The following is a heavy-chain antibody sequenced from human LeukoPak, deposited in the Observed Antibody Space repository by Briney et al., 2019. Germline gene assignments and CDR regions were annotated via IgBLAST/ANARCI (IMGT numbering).Heavy chain of an antibody. J-gene: IGHJ4*02. D-gene: IGHD2-21*01. CDR1: GFTFSSYE. V-gene: IGHV3-48*03. Sequence: PGGSLRLSCAASGFTFSSYEMNWVRQAPGKGLEWVSYISSSGSTIYYADSVKGRFTISRDNAENSLYLQMNSLRAEDTAVYYCARVPIVVGKDGAFDYWGQGTLVTVSS. CDR2: ISSSGSTI. CDR3: ARVPIVVGKDGAFDY.